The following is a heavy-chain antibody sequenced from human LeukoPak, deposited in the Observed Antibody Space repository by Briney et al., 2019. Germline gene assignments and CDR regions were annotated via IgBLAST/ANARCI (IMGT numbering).Heavy chain of an antibody. J-gene: IGHJ6*04. Sequence: ASVKVSCKASGYTFTSYGISWVRQAPGQGLEWMGWISSYNGNTNYAQKLQGRVTMTTDTSTSTAYMELKSLRSDDTAVYYCAREAPQYSSSWEYGMDVWDKGTTVTVSA. CDR2: ISSYNGNT. V-gene: IGHV1-18*04. D-gene: IGHD6-13*01. CDR1: GYTFTSYG. CDR3: AREAPQYSSSWEYGMDV.